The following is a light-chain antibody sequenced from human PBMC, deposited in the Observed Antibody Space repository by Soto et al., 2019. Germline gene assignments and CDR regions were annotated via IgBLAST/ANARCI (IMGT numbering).Light chain of an antibody. Sequence: DIQMTQSPSSLSASVVDRVTITCRASQSISSYLNWYQQKPGKAPKLLIYAASSLQSGVPSRFSGSGSGTDFTLTISSLQPEDFATYYCQQSYSTLFTFGGGTKVEIK. V-gene: IGKV1-39*01. J-gene: IGKJ4*01. CDR3: QQSYSTLFT. CDR2: AAS. CDR1: QSISSY.